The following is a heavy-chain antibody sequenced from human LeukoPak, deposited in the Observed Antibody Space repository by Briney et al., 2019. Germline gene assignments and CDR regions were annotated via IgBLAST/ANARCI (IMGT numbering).Heavy chain of an antibody. J-gene: IGHJ5*02. Sequence: GGSLRLSCAASGFTFSTYWMHWVSQAPGKGLVWVSHINTDGSSTTYVDSVKGRFTISRDNAKNTLYLQMNSLRAEDTAVYYCARALSHCSSTGCYVPFDPWGQGTLVTVSS. CDR3: ARALSHCSSTGCYVPFDP. V-gene: IGHV3-74*01. D-gene: IGHD2-2*01. CDR2: INTDGSST. CDR1: GFTFSTYW.